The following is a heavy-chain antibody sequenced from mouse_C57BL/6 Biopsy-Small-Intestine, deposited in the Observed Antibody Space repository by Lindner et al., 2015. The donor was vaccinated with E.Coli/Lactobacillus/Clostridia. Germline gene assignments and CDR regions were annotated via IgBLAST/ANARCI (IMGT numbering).Heavy chain of an antibody. J-gene: IGHJ3*01. CDR1: GYSFTAYN. CDR3: AREGAYFTYYSYDGFAY. CDR2: INPYYGST. Sequence: VQLQESGAELVKPGASVKISCKASGYSFTAYNMNWVKQSHGKSLEWIGNINPYYGSTSYNQKFKDKATLTVDKSSSTAYMQLNSLTSEDSAVYYCAREGAYFTYYSYDGFAYWGQGTLVTVSA. V-gene: IGHV1-39*01. D-gene: IGHD2-12*01.